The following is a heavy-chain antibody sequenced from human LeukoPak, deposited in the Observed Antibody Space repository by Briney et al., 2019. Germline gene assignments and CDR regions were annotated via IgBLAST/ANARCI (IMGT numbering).Heavy chain of an antibody. CDR1: GGSISSYY. CDR3: ARRGRSSGWQRVDY. CDR2: IYYSGST. Sequence: SETLSLTCTVSGGSISSYYWSWIRQPPGKGLEWIGYIYYSGSTNYNPSLKSRVTISVDTSKNQFSLKLSSVTAADTAVYYCARRGRSSGWQRVDYWGQGTLVTVSS. D-gene: IGHD6-19*01. J-gene: IGHJ4*02. V-gene: IGHV4-59*12.